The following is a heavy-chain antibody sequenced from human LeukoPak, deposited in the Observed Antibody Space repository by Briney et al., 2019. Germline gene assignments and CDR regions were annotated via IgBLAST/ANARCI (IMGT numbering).Heavy chain of an antibody. Sequence: ASVTVSFTASGYIFTIHAISWVRQAPGPGIEWMGLIRAHNGNTDYAQQLQGRVTMTTDTSTSTAYMELRSLRSDDTAVYYCARDFPDEGPRNYYYYGMDVWGQGTTVTVSS. V-gene: IGHV1-18*01. CDR1: GYIFTIHA. J-gene: IGHJ6*02. CDR2: IRAHNGNT. CDR3: ARDFPDEGPRNYYYYGMDV.